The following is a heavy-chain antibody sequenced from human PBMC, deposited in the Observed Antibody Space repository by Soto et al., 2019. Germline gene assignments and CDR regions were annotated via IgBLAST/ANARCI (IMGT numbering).Heavy chain of an antibody. V-gene: IGHV1-69*06. J-gene: IGHJ5*02. D-gene: IGHD2-21*02. CDR1: GGSFSAYG. Sequence: QVQLMQSGAEVKKPGSSVRVSCKASGGSFSAYGFCWIRQAPGQGLEWVGGTIPMSGKTHYAQNFQDRVTITADKSTTTISLYMSRLRSEDTAIYYCAISTGGDCSWFDPWGKGTLVIVSS. CDR3: AISTGGDCSWFDP. CDR2: TIPMSGKT.